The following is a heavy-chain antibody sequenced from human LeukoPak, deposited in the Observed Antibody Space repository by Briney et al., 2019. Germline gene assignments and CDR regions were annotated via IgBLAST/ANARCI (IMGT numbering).Heavy chain of an antibody. J-gene: IGHJ4*02. CDR3: VRDMHGPHDY. CDR1: GFTFSTYW. D-gene: IGHD2-2*01. CDR2: INTDGSTT. V-gene: IGHV3-74*01. Sequence: GGSLRLSCAASGFTFSTYWIHWVRQAPGKGLMWVSRINTDGSTTSYADSVKGRFTISRDNAKSTLYLQMNSLRADDTAVYYCVRDMHGPHDYWGQGTLVTVSA.